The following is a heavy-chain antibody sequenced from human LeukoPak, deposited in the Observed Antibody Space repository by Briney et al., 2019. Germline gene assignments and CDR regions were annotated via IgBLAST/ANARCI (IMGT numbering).Heavy chain of an antibody. D-gene: IGHD3-22*01. CDR3: AALGSGYARSQNHDAFDI. CDR2: ISTYNGNT. V-gene: IGHV1-18*01. CDR1: GYTFASYG. J-gene: IGHJ3*02. Sequence: ASVKVSCKASGYTFASYGIGWVRQAPGQGLEWMGWISTYNGNTNYAQKLQGRVTMTTDTSTSTAYMELRSLRSEDTAVYYCAALGSGYARSQNHDAFDIWGQGTMVTVSS.